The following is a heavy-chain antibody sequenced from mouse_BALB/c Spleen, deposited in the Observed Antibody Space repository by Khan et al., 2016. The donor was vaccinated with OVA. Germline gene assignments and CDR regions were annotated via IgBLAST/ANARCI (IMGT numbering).Heavy chain of an antibody. CDR1: GYNIISYC. V-gene: IGHV1-7*01. Sequence: QVQLQQSGAELAKPGASVKLSCKASGYNIISYCMHWVKQRPEQGLEWIGNINPNNGNTEYDQRFKDKASITTDTSSNTAYMQLSSLTSEDSAVYYCTRIGLSGWFVYWGQGTLVTVSA. CDR2: INPNNGNT. CDR3: TRIGLSGWFVY. D-gene: IGHD2-14*01. J-gene: IGHJ3*01.